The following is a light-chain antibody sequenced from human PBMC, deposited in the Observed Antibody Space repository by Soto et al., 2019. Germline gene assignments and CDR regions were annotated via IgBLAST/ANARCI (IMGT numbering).Light chain of an antibody. J-gene: IGKJ4*01. CDR3: QQANSFPPT. CDR2: AAS. V-gene: IGKV1D-12*01. Sequence: DIQMTQSPSSVAASVGDRVTITCRASQDVSSWLAWYQQKPGKAPKLLIYAASSLQSGVPSRFSGSGSGTDFTLTISSLQPEEFATYYCQQANSFPPTVGGGTKVEIK. CDR1: QDVSSW.